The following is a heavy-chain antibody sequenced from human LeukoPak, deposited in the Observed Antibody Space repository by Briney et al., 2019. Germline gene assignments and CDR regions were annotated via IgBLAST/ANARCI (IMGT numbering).Heavy chain of an antibody. D-gene: IGHD6-6*01. J-gene: IGHJ4*02. CDR1: GGSISTTSSY. CDR2: IYSSGST. V-gene: IGHV4-61*02. CDR3: ARAFEYSSSSGVYYFDY. Sequence: SQTLSLTCTVSGGSISTTSSYWTWIRQPAGKGLEWIGRIYSSGSTNYNPSLKSRVTISVDTSKNQFSLKLSSVTAADTAVYYCARAFEYSSSSGVYYFDYWGQGTLVTVSS.